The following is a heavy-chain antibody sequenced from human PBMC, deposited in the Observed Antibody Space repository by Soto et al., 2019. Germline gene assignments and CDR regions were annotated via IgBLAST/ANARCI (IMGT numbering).Heavy chain of an antibody. CDR3: ASDSIAVSENNWFDP. CDR2: ISYDGSNK. D-gene: IGHD6-19*01. V-gene: IGHV3-30-3*01. J-gene: IGHJ5*02. Sequence: QVQLVESGGGVVQPGRSLRLSCAASGFTFSSYAMHWVRQAPGKGLEWVAVISYDGSNKYYADSVKGRFTISRDNSKNTLYMQMNSLRAEDTAVYYCASDSIAVSENNWFDPWGQGTLVTVSS. CDR1: GFTFSSYA.